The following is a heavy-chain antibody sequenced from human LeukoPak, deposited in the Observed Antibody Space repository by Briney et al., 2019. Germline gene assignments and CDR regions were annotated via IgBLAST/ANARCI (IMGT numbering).Heavy chain of an antibody. Sequence: GRSLRLSCAASGFTFSTYGMHWVRQAPGKGLEWVAVISYDGSNKYYADSVKGRFTISRDNSKNTLYLQMNSLKASDTAMYYCARLWDSSSWYDHWGQGTLVTVSS. D-gene: IGHD6-13*01. J-gene: IGHJ5*02. CDR3: ARLWDSSSWYDH. CDR2: ISYDGSNK. CDR1: GFTFSTYG. V-gene: IGHV3-30*03.